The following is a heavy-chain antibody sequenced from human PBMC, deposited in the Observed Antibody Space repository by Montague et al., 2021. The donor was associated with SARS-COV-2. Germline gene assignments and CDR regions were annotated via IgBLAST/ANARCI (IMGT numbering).Heavy chain of an antibody. D-gene: IGHD2-21*01. CDR1: GGSISSGGYY. J-gene: IGHJ4*02. CDR2: IYYSGXT. Sequence: TLSLTCTVSGGSISSGGYYWSWIRQHPGKGLEWIGYIYYSGXTXYXXXXKXRVTISVDTSKNQFSLKLSSVTAADTAVYYCARGSSILWWWPFDYWGQGTLVTVSS. V-gene: IGHV4-31*03. CDR3: ARGSSILWWWPFDY.